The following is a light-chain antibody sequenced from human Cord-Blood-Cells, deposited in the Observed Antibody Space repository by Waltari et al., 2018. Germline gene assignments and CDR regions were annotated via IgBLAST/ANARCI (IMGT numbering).Light chain of an antibody. CDR3: QQRSNWPIT. CDR1: QSVSSY. J-gene: IGKJ5*01. CDR2: DAS. Sequence: EIVSTQSPATLSLSPGDRATLSCRASQSVSSYLAWYQQNPGQAPRLLIYDASNRATGIPARFSGSGSGTDFTLTISSLEPEDFAVYYCQQRSNWPITFGQGTRLEIK. V-gene: IGKV3-11*01.